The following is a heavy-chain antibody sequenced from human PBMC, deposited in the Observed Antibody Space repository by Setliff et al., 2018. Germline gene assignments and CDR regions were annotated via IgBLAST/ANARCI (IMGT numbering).Heavy chain of an antibody. CDR1: GGSINSGPYY. J-gene: IGHJ4*01. V-gene: IGHV4-61*09. CDR3: ARGDSSGNNYPVLDY. D-gene: IGHD5-18*01. Sequence: SETLSLTCTVTGGSINSGPYYWTWIRQSAGKGLEWLGQIYSKGSMNYNPSLKSRVTISADSSKSQSFLRLTSVTAADTAIYYCARGDSSGNNYPVLDYWGQGTLVTVSS. CDR2: IYSKGSM.